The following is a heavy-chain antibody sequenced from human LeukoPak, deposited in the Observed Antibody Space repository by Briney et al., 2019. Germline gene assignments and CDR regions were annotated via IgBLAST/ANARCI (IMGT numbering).Heavy chain of an antibody. Sequence: SETLSLTCTVSGGSISSSSYYWGWIRQPPGKGLEWIGSIYYSGSTYYNPSLKSRVTISVDTSKNQFSLKLSSVTAADTAMYYCARKGSYPRSGFDYWGQGTLVTVSS. CDR3: ARKGSYPRSGFDY. D-gene: IGHD3-16*02. CDR2: IYYSGST. CDR1: GGSISSSSYY. J-gene: IGHJ4*02. V-gene: IGHV4-39*01.